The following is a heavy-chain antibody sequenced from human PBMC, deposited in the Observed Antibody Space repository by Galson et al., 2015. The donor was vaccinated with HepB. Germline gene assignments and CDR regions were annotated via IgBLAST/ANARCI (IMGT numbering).Heavy chain of an antibody. CDR2: IYYSGST. V-gene: IGHV4-59*08. D-gene: IGHD3-22*01. J-gene: IGHJ3*02. Sequence: TLSLTCTVSGGSISSYYWSWIRQPPGKGLEWIGYIYYSGSTNYNPSLKSRVTISVDTSKNQFSLKLSSVTAADTAVYYCARHPDYYYDSSGYNYPDAFDIWGQGTMVTVSS. CDR1: GGSISSYY. CDR3: ARHPDYYYDSSGYNYPDAFDI.